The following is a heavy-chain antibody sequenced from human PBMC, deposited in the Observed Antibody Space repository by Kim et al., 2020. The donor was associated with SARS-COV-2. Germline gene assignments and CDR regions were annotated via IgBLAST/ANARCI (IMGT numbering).Heavy chain of an antibody. J-gene: IGHJ4*02. CDR1: GASISSYY. Sequence: SETLSLTCTVSGASISSYYWSWIRQPPGKGLEWIGHIYYSGSTNYNPSLKSRVTISVDRSKNQFSLKLTSVTAADTAVYYCARRGWGGGDYFDYWVQGTL. V-gene: IGHV4-59*12. D-gene: IGHD1-26*01. CDR3: ARRGWGGGDYFDY. CDR2: IYYSGST.